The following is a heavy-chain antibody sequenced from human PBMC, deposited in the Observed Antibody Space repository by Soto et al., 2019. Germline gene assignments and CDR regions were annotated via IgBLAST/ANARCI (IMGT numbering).Heavy chain of an antibody. CDR1: GGSISSGGYS. Sequence: LSLTCAVSGGSISSGGYSWSWIRQPPGKGLEWIGYIYHSGSTYYNPSLKSRVTISVDRSKNQFSLKLSSVTAADTAVYYCARVKDYYDSSGYHNWFDPWGQGTLVTVSS. CDR3: ARVKDYYDSSGYHNWFDP. V-gene: IGHV4-30-2*01. CDR2: IYHSGST. D-gene: IGHD3-22*01. J-gene: IGHJ5*02.